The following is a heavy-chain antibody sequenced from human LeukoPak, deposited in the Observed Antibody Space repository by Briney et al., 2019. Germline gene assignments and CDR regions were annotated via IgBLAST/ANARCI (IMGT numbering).Heavy chain of an antibody. CDR2: ISGSGGST. V-gene: IGHV3-23*01. D-gene: IGHD6-19*01. CDR3: AKDRGYTSGWYSRASDY. J-gene: IGHJ4*02. Sequence: GGSLRLSCAASGFTFSSYAMSWVRQAPGKGLEWVSVISGSGGSTYYADSVKGRFTITRDNSKNTLYLQMNSLRVEDTAIYYCAKDRGYTSGWYSRASDYWGQGTLVTVSS. CDR1: GFTFSSYA.